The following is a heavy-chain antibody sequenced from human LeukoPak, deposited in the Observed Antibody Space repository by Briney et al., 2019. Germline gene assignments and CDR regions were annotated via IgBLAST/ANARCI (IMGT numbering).Heavy chain of an antibody. J-gene: IGHJ4*02. Sequence: GESLKISCKGSGYSFTSYWIGWVRQMPGKGLEWMGIIYPGDSDTTNSPSFQGQVTISADKSISTAYLQWSSLKASDTAMYYCARRPGSYYGDLDHWGQGTLVSVSS. V-gene: IGHV5-51*01. CDR1: GYSFTSYW. D-gene: IGHD3-10*01. CDR2: IYPGDSDT. CDR3: ARRPGSYYGDLDH.